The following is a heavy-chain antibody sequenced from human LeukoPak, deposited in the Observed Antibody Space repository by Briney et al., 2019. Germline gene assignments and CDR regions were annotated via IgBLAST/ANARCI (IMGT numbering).Heavy chain of an antibody. J-gene: IGHJ5*02. CDR1: GGSISSSSYY. CDR2: IYNSGST. V-gene: IGHV4-39*07. CDR3: ARVVVPAVRNWFDP. D-gene: IGHD2-2*01. Sequence: SETLSLTCTVSGGSISSSSYYWGWIRQPPGKGLEWIGSIYNSGSTNYNPSLKSRVTISVDKSKNQFSLKLSSVTAADTTVYYCARVVVPAVRNWFDPWGQGTLVTVSS.